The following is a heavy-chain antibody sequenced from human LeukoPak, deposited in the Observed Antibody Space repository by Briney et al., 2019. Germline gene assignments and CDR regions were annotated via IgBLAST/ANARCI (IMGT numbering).Heavy chain of an antibody. CDR2: IRYDGSNK. CDR3: AGSWSPYDAFDI. Sequence: GGSLRLSCAASGFTFISYSMNWVRQAPGKGLEWVAFIRYDGSNKYYADSVKGRFTISRDNSKNTLYLQLNSLRAEDTAVYYCAGSWSPYDAFDIWGQGTMVTVSS. D-gene: IGHD6-13*01. J-gene: IGHJ3*02. CDR1: GFTFISYS. V-gene: IGHV3-30*02.